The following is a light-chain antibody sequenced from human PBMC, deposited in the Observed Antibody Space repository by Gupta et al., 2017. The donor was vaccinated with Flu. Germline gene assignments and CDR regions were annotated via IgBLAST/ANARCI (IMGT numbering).Light chain of an antibody. J-gene: IGKJ1*01. CDR1: QTLTSKY. CDR2: GAS. CDR3: QQYALSPKT. Sequence: GTLSLSAGERATLSCRASQTLTSKYVAWYQQKPGQSPKLLIFGASRRATGIPDRFSGGGSGTDFTLTISRLEPEDFAVYYCQQYALSPKTFGQGTKVEV. V-gene: IGKV3-20*01.